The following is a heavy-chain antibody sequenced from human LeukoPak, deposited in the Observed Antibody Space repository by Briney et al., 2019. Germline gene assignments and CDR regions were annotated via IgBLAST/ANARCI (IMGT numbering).Heavy chain of an antibody. V-gene: IGHV4-59*01. D-gene: IGHD1-1*01. CDR1: GGSISPYY. CDR3: ARGRRRLDY. J-gene: IGHJ4*02. CDR2: IYYSGST. Sequence: SETLSLTCTVSGGSISPYYWSWIRQPPGKGLEWIGYIYYSGSTNYNPFLKSRVTMSVDTSKNQFSLKVRSVTAADTAFYYCARGRRRLDYWGQGIPVTVSS.